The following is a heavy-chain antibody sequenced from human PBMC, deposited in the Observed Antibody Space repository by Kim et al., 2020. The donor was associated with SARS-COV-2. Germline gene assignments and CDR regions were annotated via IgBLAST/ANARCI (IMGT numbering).Heavy chain of an antibody. CDR3: ARRAGVGGYYPFDY. CDR2: IYYTGDS. Sequence: SETLSLTCTVSGGSISGASYYWSWIRQYPGKGLEWLGYIYYTGDSYNNPSLKSRIVISVDTSKNQFSLKLSSLTAADTAVYYCARRAGVGGYYPFDYWG. CDR1: GGSISGASYY. V-gene: IGHV4-31*03. J-gene: IGHJ4*01. D-gene: IGHD3-10*01.